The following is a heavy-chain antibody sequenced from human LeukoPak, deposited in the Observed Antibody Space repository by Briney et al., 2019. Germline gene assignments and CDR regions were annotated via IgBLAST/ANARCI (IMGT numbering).Heavy chain of an antibody. CDR3: ARDGPTVTTTGDYYYMDV. Sequence: SVRVSCKASGGTFSSYAISWVRQAPGQGLEWMGGIIPIFGTANYAQKFQGRVTITADESTSTAYMELSSLRSEDTAVYYCARDGPTVTTTGDYYYMDVWGKGTTVTVSS. D-gene: IGHD4-11*01. V-gene: IGHV1-69*13. CDR2: IIPIFGTA. CDR1: GGTFSSYA. J-gene: IGHJ6*03.